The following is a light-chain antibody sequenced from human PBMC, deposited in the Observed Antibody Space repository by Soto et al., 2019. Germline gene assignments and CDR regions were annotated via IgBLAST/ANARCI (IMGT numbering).Light chain of an antibody. CDR3: MQALQTPFT. J-gene: IGKJ3*01. Sequence: DIVITQSPLSLPVTPGEPASISCRSSQSLLHSNEYNYLDWYVQKPGQSPQLLIYVTSNRASGVPDRFSGSGSGTDFTLKTSTVEAEDVGVYYCMQALQTPFTFGPGTKVDIK. CDR1: QSLLHSNEYNY. CDR2: VTS. V-gene: IGKV2-28*01.